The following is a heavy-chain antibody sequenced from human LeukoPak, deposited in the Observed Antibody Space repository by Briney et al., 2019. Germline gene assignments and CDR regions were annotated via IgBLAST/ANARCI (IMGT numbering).Heavy chain of an antibody. D-gene: IGHD6-13*01. CDR2: INPSGGST. V-gene: IGHV1-46*01. Sequence: ASVKVSCKASGYTFTSYYMHWVRQAPGQGLEWMGIINPSGGSTSYAQKFQGRVTMTRDTSTSTVYMELSSLRSEDTAVYYCARDLTAAAGTGGFDYWGQGTLVTVSS. J-gene: IGHJ4*02. CDR1: GYTFTSYY. CDR3: ARDLTAAAGTGGFDY.